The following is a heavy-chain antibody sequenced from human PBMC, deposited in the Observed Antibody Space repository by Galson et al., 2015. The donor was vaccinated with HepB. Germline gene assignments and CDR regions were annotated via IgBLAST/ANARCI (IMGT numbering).Heavy chain of an antibody. V-gene: IGHV1-46*01. Sequence: SVKVSCKASGYTFTNYYMHWVRQAPGQGLEWMGIINPSGGSTNYPQNFQGRVTMTRDTSTSTVYMEVSSLRSEDTAMYYCARAGNSNRGSNYFGFWGQGTLVTVSS. CDR2: INPSGGST. J-gene: IGHJ4*02. CDR3: ARAGNSNRGSNYFGF. CDR1: GYTFTNYY. D-gene: IGHD3-10*01.